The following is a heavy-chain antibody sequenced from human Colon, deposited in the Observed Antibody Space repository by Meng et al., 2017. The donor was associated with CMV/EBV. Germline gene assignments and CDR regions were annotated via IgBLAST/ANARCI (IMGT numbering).Heavy chain of an antibody. CDR3: ARDQPRYCSSTSCYVRTGTNYYYYGMDV. CDR1: GGTFSSYA. CDR2: IIPIFGTA. D-gene: IGHD2-2*01. J-gene: IGHJ6*02. Sequence: SVKVSCKASGGTFSSYAISWVRQAPGQGLEWMGGIIPIFGTANYAQKFQGRVTITRDTSISTAYMELSRLRSDDTAVYYCARDQPRYCSSTSCYVRTGTNYYYYGMDVWGQGTTVTVSS. V-gene: IGHV1-69*05.